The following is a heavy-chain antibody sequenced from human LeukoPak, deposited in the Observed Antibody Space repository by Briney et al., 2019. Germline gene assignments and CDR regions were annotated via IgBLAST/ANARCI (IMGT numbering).Heavy chain of an antibody. Sequence: PSETLSLTCTVSGGSISSSSYYWGWIRQPPGKGLEWIGSIYYTGTTYYNPSLKSRVAISVDTSKNQFSLKLSSVTAADTAVYYCTTGNYWGQGTLVTVSS. V-gene: IGHV4-39*01. CDR2: IYYTGTT. CDR1: GGSISSSSYY. J-gene: IGHJ4*02. CDR3: TTGNY. D-gene: IGHD1-14*01.